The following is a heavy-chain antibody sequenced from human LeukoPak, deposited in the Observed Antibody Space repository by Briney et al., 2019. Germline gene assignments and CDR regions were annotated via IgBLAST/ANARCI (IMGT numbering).Heavy chain of an antibody. CDR3: ARDAAGAIAVAWNYFDY. V-gene: IGHV4-59*01. J-gene: IGHJ4*02. CDR2: IYYSGST. D-gene: IGHD6-19*01. Sequence: PSETLSLTCTVSGGSISRYYWSWIRQPPGKGLEWIGYIYYSGSTNYNPSLKSRVTISVDTSKNQFSLKLSSVTAADTAVYYCARDAAGAIAVAWNYFDYWGQGTLVTVSS. CDR1: GGSISRYY.